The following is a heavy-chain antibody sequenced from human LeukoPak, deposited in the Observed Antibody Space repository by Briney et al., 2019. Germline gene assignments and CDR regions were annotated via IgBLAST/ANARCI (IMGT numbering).Heavy chain of an antibody. V-gene: IGHV3-23*01. J-gene: IGHJ5*02. CDR2: ISASGGDT. Sequence: GGSLRLSCAASGFTFTTYSFSWVRQASGKGLEWVSGISASGGDTFYADSVKGRFTISGDNSKNTLSLQMNSLRVEDTAIYYCAKDVRRCNGGCTWGQGTLVTVSS. CDR1: GFTFTTYS. CDR3: AKDVRRCNGGCT. D-gene: IGHD4-23*01.